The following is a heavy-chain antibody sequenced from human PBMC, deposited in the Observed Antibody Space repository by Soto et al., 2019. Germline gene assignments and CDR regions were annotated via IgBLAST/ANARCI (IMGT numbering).Heavy chain of an antibody. CDR3: ARVDDYVWGSFRP. CDR1: GYTFTTHG. CDR2: ISPYNGKT. J-gene: IGHJ4*02. V-gene: IGHV1-18*04. Sequence: ASVKVSCKASGYTFTTHGISWVRQAPGQGLEWMGWISPYNGKTTYAQKVQGRVTMTTDTSASTAYMELRGLRSDDTAVDYCARVDDYVWGSFRPWGQGTQVTVSS. D-gene: IGHD3-16*02.